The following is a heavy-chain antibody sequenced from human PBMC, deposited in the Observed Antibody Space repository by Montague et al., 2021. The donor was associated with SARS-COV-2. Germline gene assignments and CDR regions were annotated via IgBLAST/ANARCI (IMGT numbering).Heavy chain of an antibody. J-gene: IGHJ5*01. D-gene: IGHD3-10*01. Sequence: ETLSLTCTVSGGSMSDHYWAWIRQPPGKGLEWLAYIYYSGGINSNASLKSRVTMSVDTSKNQFSLKLTSVTAADTAVYYCARAVSVRRAVNWFDSWGQGTLVTVSS. CDR1: GGSMSDHY. CDR3: ARAVSVRRAVNWFDS. V-gene: IGHV4-59*11. CDR2: IYYSGGI.